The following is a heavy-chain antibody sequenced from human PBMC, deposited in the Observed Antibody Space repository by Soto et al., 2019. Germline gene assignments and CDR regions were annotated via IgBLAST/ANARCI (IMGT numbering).Heavy chain of an antibody. Sequence: GGSLRLSCAASGFIFNNYAMSWVRQAPGKGLEWVSFISAGGGSPNYADSVKGRFTITRDNSKNMVYLQMNSLRAEDTAVYYCAKDGDFYDTFGDKDFWGQGTPVTSPQ. V-gene: IGHV3-23*01. CDR2: ISAGGGSP. CDR3: AKDGDFYDTFGDKDF. D-gene: IGHD3-9*01. CDR1: GFIFNNYA. J-gene: IGHJ4*02.